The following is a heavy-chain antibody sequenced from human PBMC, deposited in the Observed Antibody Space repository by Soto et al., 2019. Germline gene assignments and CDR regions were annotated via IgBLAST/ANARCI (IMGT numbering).Heavy chain of an antibody. D-gene: IGHD6-25*01. V-gene: IGHV1-46*01. CDR2: IDPNGGSS. CDR1: GYIFTSYY. Sequence: QVQLVQSGAEMRKPGASVKISCKASGYIFTSYYIHWMRQAPGQGPEWLGDIDPNGGSSRVGQKVQGRVTMTRDTSTTTVYMDLISLTSEDTAIYYCARGPSSGAFDIWGQGTMVTVSS. CDR3: ARGPSSGAFDI. J-gene: IGHJ3*02.